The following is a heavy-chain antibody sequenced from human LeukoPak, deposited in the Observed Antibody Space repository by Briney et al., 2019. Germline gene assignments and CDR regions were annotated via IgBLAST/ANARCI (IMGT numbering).Heavy chain of an antibody. CDR1: GFTFSSYA. CDR2: IHPDGSDT. CDR3: SGLDTTVVHEGGY. D-gene: IGHD4/OR15-4a*01. Sequence: GGSLRLSCAASGFTFSSYAMSWVRQAPGKGLEWLANIHPDGSDTYYVDSVKGRFTISRDNAKNSLYLQMNSLRVQDSAVYYCSGLDTTVVHEGGYWGQGTLVTVSS. J-gene: IGHJ4*02. V-gene: IGHV3-7*01.